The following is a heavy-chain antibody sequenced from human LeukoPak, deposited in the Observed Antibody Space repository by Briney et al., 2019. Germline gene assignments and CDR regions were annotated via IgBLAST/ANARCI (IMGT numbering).Heavy chain of an antibody. CDR2: IRYDGSNK. D-gene: IGHD6-13*01. CDR1: GFTFSSYG. J-gene: IGHJ4*02. CDR3: AKEGAAYSSSWGPFDY. V-gene: IGHV3-30*02. Sequence: QPGGSLRLSCAASGFTFSSYGMHWVRQAPGKGLEWVAFIRYDGSNKYYADSVKGRFTISRDNSKNTLYLQMNSLRAEDTAVYYCAKEGAAYSSSWGPFDYWGQGTLVTVSS.